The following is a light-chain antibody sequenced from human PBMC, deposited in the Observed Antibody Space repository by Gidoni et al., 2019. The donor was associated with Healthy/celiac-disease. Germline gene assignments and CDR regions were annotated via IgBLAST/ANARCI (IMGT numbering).Light chain of an antibody. CDR2: DVR. CDR3: CSYAGSYRV. V-gene: IGLV2-11*01. CDR1: SSDVGGYNY. J-gene: IGLJ1*01. Sequence: QSARTPPRTVSGSRGQSVTISCTGSSSDVGGYNYVSWYQQHPGQAPNLMIYDVRKRPSGDPDRFSGSKSGNSASLTISGLQAEDEADYYCCSYAGSYRVFGTGTKVTVL.